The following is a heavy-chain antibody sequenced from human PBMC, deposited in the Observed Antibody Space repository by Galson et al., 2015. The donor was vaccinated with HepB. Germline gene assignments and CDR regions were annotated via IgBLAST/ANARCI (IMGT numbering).Heavy chain of an antibody. J-gene: IGHJ6*02. CDR2: IWYVGSNK. D-gene: IGHD2-15*01. Sequence: LRLSCAASGFTFSSYGMHWVRQAPGKVLERVAVIWYVGSNKYYADSVKGRFTTSRDNSKNTLYLQMNSLRAEDTAVYYCARGWVVAATHYYYYGMDVWGQGTTVTVSS. CDR3: ARGWVVAATHYYYYGMDV. V-gene: IGHV3-33*01. CDR1: GFTFSSYG.